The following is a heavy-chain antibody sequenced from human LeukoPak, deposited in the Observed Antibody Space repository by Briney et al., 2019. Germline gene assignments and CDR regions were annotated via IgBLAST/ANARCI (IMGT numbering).Heavy chain of an antibody. CDR1: GFTFSSYS. J-gene: IGHJ4*02. V-gene: IGHV3-48*01. CDR2: ISSSSSTI. Sequence: GGSLRLSCAASGFTFSSYSMNWVRQAPGKGLEWVSSISSSSSTIYYADSVKGRFTISRDNAKNSLYLQMNSLRAEDTAVYYCARELGDILKGAQYYFDYWGQGTLVTVSS. CDR3: ARELGDILKGAQYYFDY. D-gene: IGHD3-9*01.